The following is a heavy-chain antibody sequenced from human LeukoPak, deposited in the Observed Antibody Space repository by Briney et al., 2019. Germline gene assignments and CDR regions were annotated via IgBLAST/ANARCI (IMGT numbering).Heavy chain of an antibody. Sequence: ASVTVSCTASGYTFTGYYMHWVRQAPGQGLEWMGWINPNSGGTNYAQKFQGRVTMTRDTSISTAYMELSRLRSDDTAVYYCARGDIVVVPAAAVGWFGPWGQGTLVTVSS. CDR2: INPNSGGT. V-gene: IGHV1-2*02. CDR3: ARGDIVVVPAAAVGWFGP. J-gene: IGHJ5*02. CDR1: GYTFTGYY. D-gene: IGHD2-2*01.